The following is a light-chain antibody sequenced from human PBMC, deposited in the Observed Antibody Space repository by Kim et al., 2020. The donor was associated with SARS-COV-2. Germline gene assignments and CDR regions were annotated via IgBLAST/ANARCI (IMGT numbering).Light chain of an antibody. J-gene: IGLJ3*02. Sequence: QSVLTQPPSASGTPGQRVTISCSGSSSNIGSNYVYWYQQLPGTAPKLLIYRNSQRPSGVPDRFSGSKSGTSASLAISGLRSEDEADYYCAAWDDRLSGWLFGGGTQLTVL. CDR3: AAWDDRLSGWL. CDR2: RNS. CDR1: SSNIGSNY. V-gene: IGLV1-47*01.